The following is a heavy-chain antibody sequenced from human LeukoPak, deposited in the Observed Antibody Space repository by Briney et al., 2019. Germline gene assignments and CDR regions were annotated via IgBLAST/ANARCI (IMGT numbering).Heavy chain of an antibody. V-gene: IGHV4-34*01. D-gene: IGHD3-9*01. CDR3: ASIRYYDILTGYWVNNHMDV. CDR1: GGPFSGYY. Sequence: TSETLSLTCAAYGGPFSGYYWGWIRQPPGRGLEWIGEINHSGATNYNPSLKSRVTVSVDTSKNQFSLQLSSVTAADTAVYYCASIRYYDILTGYWVNNHMDVWGEGTTVTVSS. J-gene: IGHJ6*03. CDR2: INHSGAT.